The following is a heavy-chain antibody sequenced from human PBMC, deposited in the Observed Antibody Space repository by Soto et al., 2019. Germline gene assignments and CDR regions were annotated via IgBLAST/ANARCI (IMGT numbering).Heavy chain of an antibody. Sequence: QVQLVRSGAEVKKPGSSVKVSCKAPGGTFSRYAISWVRQAPGQGLEWMGGIIPIFGTANYAQKFQGRVTITADESTSTAYMELSSLRSEDTAVYYCASEFRGTFGGVIINWFDPWGQGTLVTVSS. CDR1: GGTFSRYA. D-gene: IGHD3-16*02. V-gene: IGHV1-69*12. CDR3: ASEFRGTFGGVIINWFDP. J-gene: IGHJ5*02. CDR2: IIPIFGTA.